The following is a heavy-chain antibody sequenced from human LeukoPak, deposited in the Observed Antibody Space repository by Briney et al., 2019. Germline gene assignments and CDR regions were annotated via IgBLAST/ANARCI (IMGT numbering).Heavy chain of an antibody. CDR3: GKTDIYFNPIDY. V-gene: IGHV4/OR15-8*02. J-gene: IGHJ4*02. CDR2: IHRDGRP. D-gene: IGHD3-9*01. CDR1: GVSISRSEW. Sequence: SETLSLTCAVSGVSISRSEWWIWVRQPPGQGLEWVGEIHRDGRPRYHPSLKSRVTMSMDYSKNQFSLDVRSVTAADTAIYYCGKTDIYFNPIDYWGPGSLVTVSS.